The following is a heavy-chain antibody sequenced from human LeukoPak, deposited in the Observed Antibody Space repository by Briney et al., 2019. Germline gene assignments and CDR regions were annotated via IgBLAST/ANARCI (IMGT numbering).Heavy chain of an antibody. CDR2: INPSGGST. CDR1: GGTFISYA. V-gene: IGHV1-46*01. Sequence: ASVKVSCKASGGTFISYAISWVRQAPGQGLEWMGTINPSGGSTSYAQKFQGRVTMTRDTSTSTVYMELSSLRSEDTAVYYCARQVGGSYDYFDYWGQGTLVTVSS. CDR3: ARQVGGSYDYFDY. J-gene: IGHJ4*02. D-gene: IGHD1-26*01.